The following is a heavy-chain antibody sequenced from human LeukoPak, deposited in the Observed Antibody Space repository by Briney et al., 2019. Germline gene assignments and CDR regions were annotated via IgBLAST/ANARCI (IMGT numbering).Heavy chain of an antibody. V-gene: IGHV3-30*18. D-gene: IGHD3-10*01. CDR1: GFXFSSYG. CDR3: AKDLWFGELSTVGMDV. Sequence: GRSLRLSCAASGFXFSSYGIHWVRQAPGKGLEWVVVISYDGSNKYYADSVKGRFTISRDNSKNTLYLQMNSLRAEDTAVYYCAKDLWFGELSTVGMDVWGQGTTVTVSS. CDR2: ISYDGSNK. J-gene: IGHJ6*02.